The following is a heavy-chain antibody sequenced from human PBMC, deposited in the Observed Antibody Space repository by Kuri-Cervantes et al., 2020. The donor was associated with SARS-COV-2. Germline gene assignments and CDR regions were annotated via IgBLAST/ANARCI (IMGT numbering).Heavy chain of an antibody. V-gene: IGHV3-23*01. CDR2: ISGSGGST. J-gene: IGHJ4*02. CDR1: GFTFSSYA. Sequence: LSLTCAASGFTFSSYAMSWVRQAPGKGLEWVSAISGSGGSTYYADSVKGRLTISRDNSKNTLYLQMNSLRAEDTAVYYCAKAGGYCSSTSCSQYGIPDYWGQGTLVTVSS. CDR3: AKAGGYCSSTSCSQYGIPDY. D-gene: IGHD2-2*01.